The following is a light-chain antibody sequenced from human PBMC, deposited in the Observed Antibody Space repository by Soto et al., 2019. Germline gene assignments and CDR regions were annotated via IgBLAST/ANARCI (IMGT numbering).Light chain of an antibody. CDR3: SSYRSRRVV. J-gene: IGLJ2*01. V-gene: IGLV2-14*01. CDR1: SSDVGGYNY. Sequence: QSALTQPASVSGSPGQSITISCTGTSSDVGGYNYVSWYQQHPGKAPKLMIYDVSNRPSGVSNRLSGSKSGNTASLTISGLQAEDEADYYCSSYRSRRVVFGGGTQLTVL. CDR2: DVS.